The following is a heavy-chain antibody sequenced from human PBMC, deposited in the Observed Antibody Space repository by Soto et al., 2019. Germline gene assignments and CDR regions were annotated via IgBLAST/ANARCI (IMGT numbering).Heavy chain of an antibody. CDR2: ISGSGGST. Sequence: EVQLLESGGGLVQPGGSLRLSCAASGFTFSSYAMSWVRQAPGKGLEWVSAISGSGGSTYYEDSVKGRFTISRDKSKNTLYLQMNSLRAEDTAVYYCAKSSGGFGGDRPDYWGQGTLVTVSS. J-gene: IGHJ4*02. D-gene: IGHD2-21*02. CDR1: GFTFSSYA. V-gene: IGHV3-23*01. CDR3: AKSSGGFGGDRPDY.